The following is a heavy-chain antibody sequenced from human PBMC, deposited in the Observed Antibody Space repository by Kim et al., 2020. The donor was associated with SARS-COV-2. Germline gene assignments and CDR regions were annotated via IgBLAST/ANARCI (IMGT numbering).Heavy chain of an antibody. CDR3: ARIQGSGYYYAFDY. J-gene: IGHJ4*02. D-gene: IGHD3-22*01. CDR1: GFSLITSGVS. V-gene: IGHV2-70*11. Sequence: QTLSLTCTFSGFSLITSGVSVSWIRQPPGRALEWLARIDWDDDRYYSTSLKTRLTISKDTSKNQVVLRMTNMDPVDTATYYCARIQGSGYYYAFDYWGQGILVTVSS. CDR2: IDWDDDR.